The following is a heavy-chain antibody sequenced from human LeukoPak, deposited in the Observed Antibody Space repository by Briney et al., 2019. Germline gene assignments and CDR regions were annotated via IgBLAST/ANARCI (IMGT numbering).Heavy chain of an antibody. CDR2: IIPIFGIA. D-gene: IGHD1-26*01. Sequence: ASVKVSCKASGGTFSSYAISWVRQAPGQGLEWMGRIIPIFGIANYAQKFQGRVTITTDESTSTAYMELSSLRSEDTSVYYCANSGSYYNWFDPWGQGTLVTVSS. V-gene: IGHV1-69*05. J-gene: IGHJ5*02. CDR3: ANSGSYYNWFDP. CDR1: GGTFSSYA.